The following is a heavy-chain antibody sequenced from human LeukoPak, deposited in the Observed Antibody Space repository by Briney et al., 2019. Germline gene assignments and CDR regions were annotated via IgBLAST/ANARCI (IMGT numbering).Heavy chain of an antibody. CDR3: AKDPPTGYSSSWDY. V-gene: IGHV3-23*01. D-gene: IGHD6-13*01. CDR2: INGGGDGT. Sequence: GGSLRLSCVVSGFRFSSYAMTWVRQAPGKGLERVSGINGGGDGTYYADSVKGRFTISRGNSKNTLYLQMNSLRAEDTAVYYCAKDPPTGYSSSWDYWGQGTLVTVSS. J-gene: IGHJ4*02. CDR1: GFRFSSYA.